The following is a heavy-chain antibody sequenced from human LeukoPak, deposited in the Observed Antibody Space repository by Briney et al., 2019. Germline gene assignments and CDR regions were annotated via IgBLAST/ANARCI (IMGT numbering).Heavy chain of an antibody. J-gene: IGHJ2*01. Sequence: KPGGSLRLSCAASGFTFSTYSMNWVRQAPGKGLEWVSSISRSSSHIYFADSVKGRFTISRDNAKNSLYLQVNSLRTEDTAVYYCARVLGYCTNGVCYSNTDWYFDLWGRGTLVTVSS. CDR3: ARVLGYCTNGVCYSNTDWYFDL. CDR1: GFTFSTYS. D-gene: IGHD2-8*01. V-gene: IGHV3-21*06. CDR2: ISRSSSHI.